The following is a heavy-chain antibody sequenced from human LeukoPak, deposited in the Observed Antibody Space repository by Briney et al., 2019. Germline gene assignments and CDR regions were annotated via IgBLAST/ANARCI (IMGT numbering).Heavy chain of an antibody. CDR3: ARVMGNYASDY. D-gene: IGHD1-7*01. CDR1: GFSFSDYY. Sequence: PGGSLRLSCAASGFSFSDYYMSWIRQAPGKGLEWVSYISSSGDTMFYSDSVKGRFTISRDNGKKSLFLEINSLRAEDAAIYYCARVMGNYASDYWGPGALVTVSS. J-gene: IGHJ4*02. CDR2: ISSSGDTM. V-gene: IGHV3-11*04.